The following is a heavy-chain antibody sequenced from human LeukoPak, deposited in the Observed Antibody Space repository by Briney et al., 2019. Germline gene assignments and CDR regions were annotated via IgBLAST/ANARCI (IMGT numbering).Heavy chain of an antibody. J-gene: IGHJ4*02. CDR3: ARDNMITVGGVTAFDY. CDR2: IKQDGSEK. V-gene: IGHV3-7*03. Sequence: GGSLRLSCAASGFTFSSYWMSWVRQAPGKGLEWVANIKQDGSEKYYVDSVKGRFTISRDNAKNSLYLQMNSLRAEDTAVYYCARDNMITVGGVTAFDYWGQGALVTVSS. D-gene: IGHD3-16*01. CDR1: GFTFSSYW.